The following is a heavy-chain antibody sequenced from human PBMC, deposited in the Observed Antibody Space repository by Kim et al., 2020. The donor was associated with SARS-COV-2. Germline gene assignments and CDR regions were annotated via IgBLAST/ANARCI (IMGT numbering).Heavy chain of an antibody. CDR2: IYYSGST. CDR3: ARDRGRGYSGYGVDWFDP. CDR1: GGSISSGGYY. D-gene: IGHD5-12*01. Sequence: SETLSLTCTVSGGSISSGGYYWSWIRQHPGKGLEWIGYIYYSGSTYYNPSLKSRVTISVDTSKNQFSLKLSSVTAADTAMYYCARDRGRGYSGYGVDWFDPWGQGTLVTVSS. J-gene: IGHJ5*02. V-gene: IGHV4-31*03.